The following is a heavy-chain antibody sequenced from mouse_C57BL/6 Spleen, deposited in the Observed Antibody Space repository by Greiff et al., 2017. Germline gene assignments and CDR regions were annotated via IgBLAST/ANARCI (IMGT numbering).Heavy chain of an antibody. CDR1: GYTFTSYW. CDR2: IYPGSGST. Sequence: VQLQQPGAELVKPGASVKMSCKASGYTFTSYWITWVKQRPGQGLEWIGDIYPGSGSTNYNEKFKSKATLTVDTSSSTAYMQLSSLTSEDSAVDYCARSPSTIVTTYLDYWGQGTTLTVSS. V-gene: IGHV1-55*01. D-gene: IGHD2-5*01. J-gene: IGHJ2*01. CDR3: ARSPSTIVTTYLDY.